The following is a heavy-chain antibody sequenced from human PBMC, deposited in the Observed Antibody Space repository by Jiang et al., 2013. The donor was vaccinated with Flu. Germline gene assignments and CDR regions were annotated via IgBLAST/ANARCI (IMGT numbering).Heavy chain of an antibody. CDR1: GGSISSYY. Sequence: SLTCTVSGGSISSYYWSWIRQPPGKGLEWIGYIYYSGSTNYNPSLKSRVTISVDTSKNQFSLKLSSVTAADTAVYYCARDSSIVVASDAFDIWGQGTMVTVSS. V-gene: IGHV4-59*01. CDR2: IYYSGST. D-gene: IGHD3-22*01. J-gene: IGHJ3*02. CDR3: ARDSSIVVASDAFDI.